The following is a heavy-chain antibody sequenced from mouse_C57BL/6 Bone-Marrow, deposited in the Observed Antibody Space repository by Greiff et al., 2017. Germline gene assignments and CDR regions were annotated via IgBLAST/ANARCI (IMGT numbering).Heavy chain of an antibody. CDR1: GYTFTDYY. V-gene: IGHV1-76*01. J-gene: IGHJ4*01. Sequence: QVQLQQSGAELVRPGASVKLSCKASGYTFTDYYINWVKQRPGQGLEWIARIYPGSGNTYYNEKFKGKATLTAEKSSSTAYMQLSSLTSEDSAVYCCAREYDDDDGDYWGQGTSVTVSA. CDR3: AREYDDDDGDY. CDR2: IYPGSGNT. D-gene: IGHD2-4*01.